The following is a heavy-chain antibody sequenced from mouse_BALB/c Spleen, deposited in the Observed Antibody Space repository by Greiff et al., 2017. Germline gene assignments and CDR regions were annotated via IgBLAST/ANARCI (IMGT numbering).Heavy chain of an antibody. CDR1: GFTFSSFG. J-gene: IGHJ2*01. CDR3: ARGYYGSSSFDY. Sequence: EVKLVESGGGLVQPGGSRKLSCAASGFTFSSFGMHWVRQAPEKGLEWVAYISSGSSTIYYADTVKGRFTISRDNPNNTLFLQMTSLRSEDTAMYYCARGYYGSSSFDYWGQGTTLTVSS. D-gene: IGHD1-1*01. V-gene: IGHV5-17*02. CDR2: ISSGSSTI.